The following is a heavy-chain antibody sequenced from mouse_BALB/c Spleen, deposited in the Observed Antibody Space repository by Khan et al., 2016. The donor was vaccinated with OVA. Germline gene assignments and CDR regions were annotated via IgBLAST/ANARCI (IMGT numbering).Heavy chain of an antibody. CDR2: INPNNGRA. V-gene: IGHV1S81*02. Sequence: QVQLQQSGAEVVNPGASVKLSCKASGYTFTSYWMHWVKQRPGQGLEWIGYINPNNGRAHQNEKFKSKATLTVDTSSSTAYLQLSSLTSEDSAVHYCARGGYGSLAYWGQGTLGTVSA. CDR1: GYTFTSYW. CDR3: ARGGYGSLAY. D-gene: IGHD2-2*01. J-gene: IGHJ3*01.